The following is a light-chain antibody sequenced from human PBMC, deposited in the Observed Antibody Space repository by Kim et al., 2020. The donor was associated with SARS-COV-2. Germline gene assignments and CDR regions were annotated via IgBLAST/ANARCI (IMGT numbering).Light chain of an antibody. Sequence: AAVGDRVTITCRASQDIINWLGCYQQTPAKAPIRLIYGGSTLQSGVPSRFSAGGAGTYFTLTISSLQPEDIAPYYCQQANTFPRAFGGGTKVGIK. V-gene: IGKV1-12*01. J-gene: IGKJ4*01. CDR1: QDIINW. CDR3: QQANTFPRA. CDR2: GGS.